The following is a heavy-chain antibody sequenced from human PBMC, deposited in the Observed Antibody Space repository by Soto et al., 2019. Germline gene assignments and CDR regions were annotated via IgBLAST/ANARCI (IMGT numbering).Heavy chain of an antibody. CDR3: ARMGSVTTFSLSDYSYGMDV. CDR2: ISSSTSYI. V-gene: IGHV3-21*01. D-gene: IGHD4-17*01. Sequence: EVQLVESGGGLVKPGGSLRLSCAASGFTFSSYSMNWVRQAPGKGLEWVSSISSSTSYIYYADSVKGRFTISRDNAKNSLYLQMNSLRAEDTAVYYCARMGSVTTFSLSDYSYGMDVWGQGTTVTVSS. J-gene: IGHJ6*02. CDR1: GFTFSSYS.